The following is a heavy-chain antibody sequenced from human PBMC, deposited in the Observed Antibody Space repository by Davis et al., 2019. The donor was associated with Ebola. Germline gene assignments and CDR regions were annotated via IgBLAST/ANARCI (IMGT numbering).Heavy chain of an antibody. Sequence: SVHVSRMASGYTFTHYGITWVRQPPGQGLEWMGLISAYTGNSNYPQKLQGRVTMTTDTYTSTAYMTLRSLRSDDTAVYYCASASSGDGWVWGQGTLVTVSS. CDR3: ASASSGDGWV. CDR1: GYTFTHYG. J-gene: IGHJ4*02. D-gene: IGHD3-22*01. V-gene: IGHV1-18*01. CDR2: ISAYTGNS.